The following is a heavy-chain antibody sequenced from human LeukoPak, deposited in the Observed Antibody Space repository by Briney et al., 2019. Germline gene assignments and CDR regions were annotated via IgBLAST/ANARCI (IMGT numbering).Heavy chain of an antibody. V-gene: IGHV4-61*01. CDR3: ARSTYCSSTTCYRQNNWFDP. J-gene: IGHJ5*02. D-gene: IGHD2-2*02. CDR2: IYYSGST. CDR1: GGSVSGGSYY. Sequence: SETLSLTCTVSGGSVSGGSYYWSWIRQPPGKGLEWIGNIYYSGSTNYNPSLKSRVTISVDTSKNQFSLKLSSVTAADTAVYYCARSTYCSSTTCYRQNNWFDPWGQGTLVTVSS.